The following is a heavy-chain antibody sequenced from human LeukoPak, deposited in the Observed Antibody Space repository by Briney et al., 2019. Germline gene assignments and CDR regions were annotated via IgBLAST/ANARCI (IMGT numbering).Heavy chain of an antibody. CDR3: ARAGVGGSSTSHDY. Sequence: SETLSLTCAVSGGSISSGGYSWSWIRQPPGKGLEWIGYIYHSGSTYYNPSLKSRVTISVDRSKNQFSLKLSSVTAADTAVYYCARAGVGGSSTSHDYWGQGTLVTVSS. D-gene: IGHD2-2*01. CDR1: GGSISSGGYS. V-gene: IGHV4-30-2*01. CDR2: IYHSGST. J-gene: IGHJ4*02.